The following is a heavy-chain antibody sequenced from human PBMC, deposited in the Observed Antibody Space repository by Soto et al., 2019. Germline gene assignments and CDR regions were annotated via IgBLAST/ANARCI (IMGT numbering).Heavy chain of an antibody. CDR2: ISGSGGST. J-gene: IGHJ6*02. V-gene: IGHV3-23*01. D-gene: IGHD6-13*01. CDR3: AKFGSCWPEPRPYYYYGMDV. Sequence: PGGSLRLSCAASGFTFSSYAMSWVRQAPGKGLEWVSAISGSGGSTYYADSVKGRFTISRDNSKNTLYLQMNSLRAEDTAVYYCAKFGSCWPEPRPYYYYGMDVWGQGTTVTVSS. CDR1: GFTFSSYA.